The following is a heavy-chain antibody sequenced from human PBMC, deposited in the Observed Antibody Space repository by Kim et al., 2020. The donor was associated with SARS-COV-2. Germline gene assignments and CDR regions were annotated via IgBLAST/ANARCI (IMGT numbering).Heavy chain of an antibody. J-gene: IGHJ6*02. CDR3: ASNLVGATGYYYGMDV. CDR2: ISSSSSTI. Sequence: GGSLRLSCAASGFTFSSYSMNWVRQAPGKGLEWVSYISSSSSTIYYADSVKGRFTISRDNAKNSLYLQMNSLRDEDTAVYYCASNLVGATGYYYGMDVWGQGTTVTVSS. CDR1: GFTFSSYS. V-gene: IGHV3-48*02. D-gene: IGHD1-26*01.